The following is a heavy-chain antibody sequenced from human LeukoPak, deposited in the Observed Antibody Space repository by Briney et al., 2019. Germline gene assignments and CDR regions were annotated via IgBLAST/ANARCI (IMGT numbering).Heavy chain of an antibody. J-gene: IGHJ4*02. Sequence: SETLPLTCTVSGGSISIYYWSWIRQPAGKGLEWIGRIYTSGSTNYNPSLKSRVTMSVDTSKNQFSLKLSSVTAADTAVYYCARGGLTGTFDYWGQGTLVTVSS. CDR1: GGSISIYY. D-gene: IGHD1-7*01. CDR2: IYTSGST. CDR3: ARGGLTGTFDY. V-gene: IGHV4-4*07.